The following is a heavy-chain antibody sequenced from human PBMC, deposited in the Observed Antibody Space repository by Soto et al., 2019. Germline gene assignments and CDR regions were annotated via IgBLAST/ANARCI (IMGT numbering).Heavy chain of an antibody. J-gene: IGHJ4*02. CDR2: IWYDGSKK. V-gene: IGHV3-33*01. Sequence: QVQLVESGGVVVQPGRSLRLSCAASGFTFSSYGMHWVRQAPGKGLEWVAVIWYDGSKKYYADSVKGRFTISRDKSKNTLYLQMNSLRAEDTAVYYCARPKYCSGGSCYPTYYFDSWGQGTLVTVSS. CDR3: ARPKYCSGGSCYPTYYFDS. CDR1: GFTFSSYG. D-gene: IGHD2-15*01.